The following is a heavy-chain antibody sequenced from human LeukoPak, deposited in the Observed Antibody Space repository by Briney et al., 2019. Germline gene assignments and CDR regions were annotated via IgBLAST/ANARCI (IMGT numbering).Heavy chain of an antibody. V-gene: IGHV3-21*01. CDR2: ISSSSSYI. CDR1: GFTFSSYS. CDR3: ASGITMVRGVTY. Sequence: GGSLRLSCAASGFTFSSYSVNWVRQAPGKGLEWVSSISSSSSYIYYADSVKGRFTISRDNAKNSLYLQMNSLRAEDTAVYYCASGITMVRGVTYWGQGTLVTVSS. D-gene: IGHD3-10*01. J-gene: IGHJ4*02.